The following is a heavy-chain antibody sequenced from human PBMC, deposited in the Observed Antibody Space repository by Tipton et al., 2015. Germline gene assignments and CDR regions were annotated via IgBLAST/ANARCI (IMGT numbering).Heavy chain of an antibody. V-gene: IGHV3-21*04. CDR3: AKRPVLRFLEWPNGMDV. J-gene: IGHJ6*02. Sequence: SLRLSCAASGFTFSTYSMHWVRQAPGKGLEWVSSISSSSTYIFYADSVKGRFTISRDNSKNTLYLQMSSLRVEDTAVYYCAKRPVLRFLEWPNGMDVWGQGTTVSVSS. CDR2: ISSSSTYI. CDR1: GFTFSTYS. D-gene: IGHD3-3*01.